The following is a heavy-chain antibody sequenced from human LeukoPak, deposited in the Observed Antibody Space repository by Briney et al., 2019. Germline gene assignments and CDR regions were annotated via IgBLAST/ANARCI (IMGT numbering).Heavy chain of an antibody. J-gene: IGHJ6*03. CDR3: ARQTGSYYYYMDV. V-gene: IGHV4-34*01. Sequence: SETLSLTCAVYGGSFSGYYWSWIRQPPGKGLEWIGEINHSGSTNYNPSLKSRVTISVDTSKNQFSLKLSSVTAADTAVYYCARQTGSYYYYMDVWGKGTTVTVSS. CDR2: INHSGST. CDR1: GGSFSGYY.